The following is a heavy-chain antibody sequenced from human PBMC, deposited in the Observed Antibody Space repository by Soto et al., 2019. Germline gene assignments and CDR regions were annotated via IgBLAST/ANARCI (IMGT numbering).Heavy chain of an antibody. CDR1: GFTFSSYW. V-gene: IGHV3-7*03. Sequence: PGGSLRLSCAASGFTFSSYWMSWVRQAPGKGLEWVANIKQDGSEKYYVDSVKGRFTISRDNAKNSLYLQMNSLRAEDTAVYYCARADSSSQVGYYYGMDVWGQGTTVTVSS. J-gene: IGHJ6*02. CDR3: ARADSSSQVGYYYGMDV. D-gene: IGHD6-13*01. CDR2: IKQDGSEK.